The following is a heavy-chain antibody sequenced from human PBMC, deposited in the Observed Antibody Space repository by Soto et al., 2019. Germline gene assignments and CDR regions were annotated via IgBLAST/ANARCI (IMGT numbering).Heavy chain of an antibody. CDR3: ARDYYDSSGYQNRYYYYGMDV. CDR1: GFTFSSYA. D-gene: IGHD3-22*01. Sequence: QVQLVESGGGVVQPGRSLRLSCAASGFTFSSYAMHWVRQAPGKGLEWVAVISYDGSNKYYADSAKGRFTISRDNSKNTLYLQMNSLRAEDTAVYYCARDYYDSSGYQNRYYYYGMDVWGQGTTVTVSS. J-gene: IGHJ6*02. V-gene: IGHV3-30-3*01. CDR2: ISYDGSNK.